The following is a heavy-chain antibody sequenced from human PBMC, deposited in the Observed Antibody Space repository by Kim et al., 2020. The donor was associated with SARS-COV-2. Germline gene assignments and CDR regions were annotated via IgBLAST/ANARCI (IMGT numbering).Heavy chain of an antibody. V-gene: IGHV3-23*01. D-gene: IGHD3-16*01. CDR3: SKNSFKAATTSVCHYF. Sequence: GGSLRLSCAASGFTFSSYAMSWVRQAPGKGLEWVSAISSNGDSTYSAYSVKVRVTFSSDSAKNKLSLQMNSLKAKDTAMDLCSKNSFKAATTSVCHYF. CDR1: GFTFSSYA. J-gene: IGHJ2*01. CDR2: ISSNGDST.